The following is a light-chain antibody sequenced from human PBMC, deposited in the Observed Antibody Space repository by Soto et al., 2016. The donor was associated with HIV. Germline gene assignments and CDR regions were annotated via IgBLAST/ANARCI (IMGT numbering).Light chain of an antibody. CDR2: EIS. V-gene: IGKV2D-29*02. J-gene: IGKJ2*01. CDR3: MQSRQLPLT. Sequence: DIVMTQTPLSLSVTPGQPASISCNSSQSLLRDGKTYLYWYLQKPGQSPQLLIYEISNRFSGVSDRFGGSGSGTDFTLEISRVEAEDVGVYYCMQSRQLPLTFGRGDQAGDQT. CDR1: QSLLRDGKTY.